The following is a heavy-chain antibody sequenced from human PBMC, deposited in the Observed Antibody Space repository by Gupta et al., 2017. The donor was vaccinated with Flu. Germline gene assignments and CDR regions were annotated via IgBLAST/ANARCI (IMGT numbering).Heavy chain of an antibody. CDR1: GFSLSSSGMR. D-gene: IGHD5-18*01. Sequence: QVTLKESGPTLVKPTQTLTLTCTCSGFSLSSSGMRVSWIRQPPGKALEWLARIHWDDDKFYSTSLKTRLTMSKDTSKNQVVLTVTNMDPVDTATYYCARMRGYSYGFDDWGQGTLFTGSS. CDR3: ARMRGYSYGFDD. J-gene: IGHJ4*02. CDR2: IHWDDDK. V-gene: IGHV2-70*04.